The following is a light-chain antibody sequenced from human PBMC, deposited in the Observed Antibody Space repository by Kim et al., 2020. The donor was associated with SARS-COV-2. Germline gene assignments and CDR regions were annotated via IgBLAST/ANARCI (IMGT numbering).Light chain of an antibody. V-gene: IGLV3-9*01. CDR1: NIGSKN. CDR2: RDS. J-gene: IGLJ2*01. CDR3: QVWDSSVV. Sequence: VSVAVGQTARITCGGNNIGSKNVHWYQQKPGQAPVLVIYRDSNRPSGIPERFSGSNSGNTATLTISRAQAGDEADYYCQVWDSSVVFGGGTKLTVL.